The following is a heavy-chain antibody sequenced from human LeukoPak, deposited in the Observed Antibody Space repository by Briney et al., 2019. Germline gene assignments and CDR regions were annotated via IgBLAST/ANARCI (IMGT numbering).Heavy chain of an antibody. Sequence: SETLSLTCSVSGGSISTYYWSWMRQSPEKGLEWIGHIYNSGANTNYNPSLKSRVTISVDTSKNEFSLKLSSVTAADTAVYYCARSLGDVYNNHVPFAINVWGQGKKVTVAS. J-gene: IGHJ3*01. D-gene: IGHD5-24*01. CDR2: IYNSGANT. V-gene: IGHV4-59*01. CDR3: ARSLGDVYNNHVPFAINV. CDR1: GGSISTYY.